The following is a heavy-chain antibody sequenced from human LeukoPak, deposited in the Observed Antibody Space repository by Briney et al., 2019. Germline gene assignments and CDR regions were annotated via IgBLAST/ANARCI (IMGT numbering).Heavy chain of an antibody. CDR3: AAFLNTGSYFFYFDS. V-gene: IGHV1-3*01. D-gene: IGHD1-26*01. CDR1: GSTFSNYA. CDR2: LNGGTGHT. Sequence: WASVKVSCKASGSTFSNYALHWMRQAPGQRFEWMGWLNGGTGHTKSSHKFQGRVTIATDTSATTAYLELSGLSSEDTAVYYCAAFLNTGSYFFYFDSWGQGTLVTVSS. J-gene: IGHJ4*02.